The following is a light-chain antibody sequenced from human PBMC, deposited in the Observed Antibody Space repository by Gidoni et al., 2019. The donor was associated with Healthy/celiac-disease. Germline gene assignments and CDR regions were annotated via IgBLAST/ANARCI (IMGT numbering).Light chain of an antibody. CDR2: GAS. J-gene: IGKJ4*01. CDR1: QSVSSN. Sequence: TLSVSPGERATRSCRASQSVSSNLAWYQQKPGQAPRLLIYGASTRATGIPARFSGSGSGTEFTLTISSLQSEDLAVYYCQQYNNWPPLTFGGGTKVEIK. CDR3: QQYNNWPPLT. V-gene: IGKV3-15*01.